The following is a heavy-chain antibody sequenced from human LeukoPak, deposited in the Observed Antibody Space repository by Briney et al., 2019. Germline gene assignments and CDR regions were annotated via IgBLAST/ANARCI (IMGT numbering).Heavy chain of an antibody. J-gene: IGHJ6*02. CDR1: GFTLSSYA. CDR3: AKDHYGDYGYYYYGMDV. V-gene: IGHV3-30-3*01. Sequence: PGRSLRLSCAASGFTLSSYAMHWVRQAPGKGLEWVAVISYDGSNKYYADSVKGRFTISRDNSKNTLYLQMNSLRAEDTAVYYCAKDHYGDYGYYYYGMDVWGQGTTVTVSS. D-gene: IGHD4-17*01. CDR2: ISYDGSNK.